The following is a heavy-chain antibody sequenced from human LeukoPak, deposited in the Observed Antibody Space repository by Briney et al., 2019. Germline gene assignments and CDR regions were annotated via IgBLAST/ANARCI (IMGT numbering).Heavy chain of an antibody. CDR2: IYYSGST. J-gene: IGHJ4*02. Sequence: SSQTLSLACTVSGGSISSGDYYWSWIRQPPGEGLEWIGYIYYSGSTYYNPSLKSRVTISVDTSKNQFSLKLSSVTAADTAVYYCARDPEWFGESDYWGQGTLVTVSS. V-gene: IGHV4-30-4*01. CDR3: ARDPEWFGESDY. CDR1: GGSISSGDYY. D-gene: IGHD3-10*01.